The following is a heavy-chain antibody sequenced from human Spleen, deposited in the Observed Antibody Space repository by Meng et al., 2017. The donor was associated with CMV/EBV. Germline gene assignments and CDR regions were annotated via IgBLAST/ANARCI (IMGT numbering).Heavy chain of an antibody. J-gene: IGHJ4*02. CDR2: VRAETGDT. CDR3: ARAGAAVTTNFDF. Sequence: KASGYNFDIYGITWVRQAPGQGLEWVGWVRAETGDTNYGQRFQGRVTVTADTFTKAAYMEMRSLRSDDSAIYYCARAGAAVTTNFDFWGQGTLVTVSS. CDR1: GYNFDIYG. V-gene: IGHV1-18*01. D-gene: IGHD4-17*01.